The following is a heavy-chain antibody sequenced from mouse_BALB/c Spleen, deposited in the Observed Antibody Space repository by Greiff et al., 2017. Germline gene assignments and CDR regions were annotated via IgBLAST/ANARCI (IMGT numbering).Heavy chain of an antibody. CDR1: GYTFTSYW. D-gene: IGHD2-4*01. V-gene: IGHV1-7*01. J-gene: IGHJ3*01. Sequence: QVQLKESGAELAKPGASVKMSCKASGYTFTSYWMHWVKQRPGQGLEWIGYINPSTGYTEYNQKFKDKATLTADKSSSTAYMQLSSLTSEDSAVYYCATMITTGAFAYWGQGTLVTVSA. CDR3: ATMITTGAFAY. CDR2: INPSTGYT.